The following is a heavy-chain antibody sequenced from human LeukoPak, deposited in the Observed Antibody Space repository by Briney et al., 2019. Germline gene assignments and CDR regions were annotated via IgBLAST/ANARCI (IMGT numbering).Heavy chain of an antibody. D-gene: IGHD3-3*01. CDR3: ARASDFWSGHNWFDP. J-gene: IGHJ5*02. Sequence: PSETLSLTCTVSGRSISSGGYYWSWIRQHPGKGLEWIGYIYYSGSTYYNPSLKSRVTISVDTSKNQFSLKLSSVTAADTAVYYCARASDFWSGHNWFDPWGQGTLVTVSS. CDR2: IYYSGST. V-gene: IGHV4-31*03. CDR1: GRSISSGGYY.